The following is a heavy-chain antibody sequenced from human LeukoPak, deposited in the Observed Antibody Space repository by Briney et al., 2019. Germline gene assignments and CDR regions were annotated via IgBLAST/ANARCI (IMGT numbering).Heavy chain of an antibody. J-gene: IGHJ6*02. CDR1: GGSISSYY. CDR3: ARDHGYSYGSLYYYGMDV. Sequence: SETLSLTCTVSGGSISSYYWSWIRQPPGKGLEWIGYIYYTGSTNYNPSLKSRVTISGHTSKKQFSLRLSSVTAADTAVYYCARDHGYSYGSLYYYGMDVWGQGTTVTVSS. D-gene: IGHD5-18*01. V-gene: IGHV4-59*01. CDR2: IYYTGST.